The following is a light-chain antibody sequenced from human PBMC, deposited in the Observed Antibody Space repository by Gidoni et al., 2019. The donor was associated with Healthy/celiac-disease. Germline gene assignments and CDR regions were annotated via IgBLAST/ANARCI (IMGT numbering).Light chain of an antibody. CDR2: KAS. CDR1: QSISSG. CDR3: QQYNSYPWT. Sequence: DIQMNQSPSTLSAPVGDRVTITCRASQSISSGLAWYQQKPGKAPKLLIYKASSLESGVPSRFSGSGSGTEFTLTISSLQPDDFATYYCQQYNSYPWTFGQGTKVEIK. V-gene: IGKV1-5*03. J-gene: IGKJ1*01.